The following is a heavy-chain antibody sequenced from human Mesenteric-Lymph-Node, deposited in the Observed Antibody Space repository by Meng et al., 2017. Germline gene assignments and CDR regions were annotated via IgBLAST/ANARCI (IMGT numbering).Heavy chain of an antibody. Sequence: ASVKVSCKASGYTFTHYGISWVRQVPGQGLEWLGWISVYNGNTNSAQNLQGRFTMTMDITTNTAYTELTSLRSDDTAFYYCAREGQSVASNGCDYWGQGTLVTVSS. J-gene: IGHJ4*02. CDR3: AREGQSVASNGCDY. V-gene: IGHV1-18*01. CDR1: GYTFTHYG. CDR2: ISVYNGNT. D-gene: IGHD5-12*01.